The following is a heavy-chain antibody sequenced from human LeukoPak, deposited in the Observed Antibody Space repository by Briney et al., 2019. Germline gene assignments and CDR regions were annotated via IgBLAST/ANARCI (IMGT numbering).Heavy chain of an antibody. D-gene: IGHD3-16*01. V-gene: IGHV3-7*01. CDR3: TRELWPGDY. CDR2: IEKDGGDK. Sequence: GGSLRLSCEASGFTFSSYWMSWVRQAPGKGLEWVANIEKDGGDKYYVDSVRGRFTISRDNAKGLVYLQMNSLRVEDTAVYYCTRELWPGDYWGQGILVTVSS. CDR1: GFTFSSYW. J-gene: IGHJ4*02.